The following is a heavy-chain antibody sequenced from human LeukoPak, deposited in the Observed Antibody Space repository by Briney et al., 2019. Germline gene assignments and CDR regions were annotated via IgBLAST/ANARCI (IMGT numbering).Heavy chain of an antibody. J-gene: IGHJ6*02. CDR1: GYTFTSYD. CDR3: ARGRGYYYGMDV. V-gene: IGHV1-8*01. Sequence: ASVKVPCKASGYTFTSYDINWVRQATGQGLEWMGWMNPNSGNTGYAQKFQGRVTMTRNTSISTAYMELSSLRSEDTAVYYCARGRGYYYGMDVWGQGTTVTVSS. CDR2: MNPNSGNT.